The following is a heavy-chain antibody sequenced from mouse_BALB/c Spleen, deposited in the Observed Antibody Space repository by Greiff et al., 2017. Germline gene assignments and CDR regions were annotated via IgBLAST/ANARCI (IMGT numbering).Heavy chain of an antibody. Sequence: EVQLQQSGAELVKPGASVKLSCTASGFNIKDTYMHWVKQRPEQGLEWIGRIDPANGNTKYDPKFQGKATITADTSSNTAYLQLSSLTSEDTAVYYCARRGNFYYYAMDYWGQGTSVTVSS. D-gene: IGHD2-1*01. CDR1: GFNIKDTY. J-gene: IGHJ4*01. CDR2: IDPANGNT. CDR3: ARRGNFYYYAMDY. V-gene: IGHV14-3*02.